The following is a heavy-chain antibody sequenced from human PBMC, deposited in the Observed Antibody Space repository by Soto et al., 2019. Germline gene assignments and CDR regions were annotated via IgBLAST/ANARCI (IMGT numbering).Heavy chain of an antibody. D-gene: IGHD3-16*01. V-gene: IGHV4-39*01. CDR1: GGSISSSSYY. Sequence: SETLSLTCTVSGGSISSSSYYWGWIRQPPGKGLEWIGSIYYSGSTYYNPSLKSRVTISVDTSKNQFSLKLSSVTAADTAVYYCARPSRTTVASGGEFDPWGQGTLVTVPS. J-gene: IGHJ5*02. CDR3: ARPSRTTVASGGEFDP. CDR2: IYYSGST.